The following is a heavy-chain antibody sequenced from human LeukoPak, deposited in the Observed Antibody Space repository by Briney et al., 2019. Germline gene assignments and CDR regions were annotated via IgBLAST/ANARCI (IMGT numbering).Heavy chain of an antibody. Sequence: GGSLRLSCAASGFTFSTYNMYWVRQAPGKGLEWVSFISSGSRIIYYADSVKGRFTVSRDNAKNSLYLQMNSLRDEDTAVYYCARNPAGIGDYWGQGTLVTVSS. CDR1: GFTFSTYN. CDR2: ISSGSRII. J-gene: IGHJ4*02. V-gene: IGHV3-48*02. CDR3: ARNPAGIGDY. D-gene: IGHD1-26*01.